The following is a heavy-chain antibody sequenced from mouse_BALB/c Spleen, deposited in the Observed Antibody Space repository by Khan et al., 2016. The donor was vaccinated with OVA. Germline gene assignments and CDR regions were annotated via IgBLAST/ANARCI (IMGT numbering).Heavy chain of an antibody. CDR3: ARDYGSSFWFAY. CDR1: GYTFTNYI. CDR2: INAYNDGT. J-gene: IGHJ3*01. V-gene: IGHV1S136*01. Sequence: VQLQQSGPELVKPGASVKMSCKASGYTFTNYIIHWMKQKPGQGLEWIGYINAYNDGTKYNEKFKGKATLTSDKSSSTAYMELSGLTSEDSAVYYCARDYGSSFWFAYWGQGTLVTVSA. D-gene: IGHD1-1*01.